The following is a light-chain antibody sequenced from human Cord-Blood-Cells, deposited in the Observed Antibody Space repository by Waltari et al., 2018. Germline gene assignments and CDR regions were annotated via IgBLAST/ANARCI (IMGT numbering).Light chain of an antibody. CDR3: QQYNNWPVT. V-gene: IGKV3-15*01. Sequence: EIVMTLSPATLSVSPGEKATPSCRARQSVSRNLAWFQQKPGQAPRLLIYGASTRATGIPARFSGSGSGTEFTLTISSLQSEDFAVYYWQQYNNWPVTFGPGTKVDIK. J-gene: IGKJ3*01. CDR1: QSVSRN. CDR2: GAS.